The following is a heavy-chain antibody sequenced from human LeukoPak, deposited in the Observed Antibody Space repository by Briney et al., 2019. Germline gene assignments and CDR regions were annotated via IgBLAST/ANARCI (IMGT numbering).Heavy chain of an antibody. J-gene: IGHJ5*02. CDR2: IYTSGST. D-gene: IGHD3-22*01. CDR3: ARGLYDSTMIVERFDP. Sequence: PSETLSLTCAVSGGSISSSSYYWGWIRQPPGKGLEWIGRIYTSGSTNYNPSLKSRVTISVDPSKNQFSLKLSSVTAADTAVYYCARGLYDSTMIVERFDPWGQGTLVTVSS. V-gene: IGHV4-39*07. CDR1: GGSISSSSYY.